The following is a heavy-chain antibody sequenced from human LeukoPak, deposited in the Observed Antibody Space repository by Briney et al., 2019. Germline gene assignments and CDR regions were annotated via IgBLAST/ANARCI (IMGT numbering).Heavy chain of an antibody. CDR1: GFTFSTFA. CDR3: AKRIRVNWFDP. Sequence: GGSLRLSCAASGFTFSTFAMIWVRQPPGKGLEWVSSIFPSGGEIHYADSVKGRFTISRDNSKNTLYLQMNSLRAEDTAVYYCAKRIRVNWFDPWGQGTLVTVSS. J-gene: IGHJ5*02. CDR2: IFPSGGEI. V-gene: IGHV3-23*01.